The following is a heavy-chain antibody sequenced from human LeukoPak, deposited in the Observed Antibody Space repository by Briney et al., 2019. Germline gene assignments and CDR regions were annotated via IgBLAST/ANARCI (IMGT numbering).Heavy chain of an antibody. CDR3: AKDHTGGWSGYFDY. V-gene: IGHV3-33*06. D-gene: IGHD6-19*01. J-gene: IGHJ4*02. CDR1: GVSFRTYG. Sequence: PGGSLRLSCAASGVSFRTYGVRWVRQAPGKGLEWVAVIWHDASADFYGDSVRGRFSISRDDSRNTVYLQMDSLRADDTALYYCAKDHTGGWSGYFDYWGQGTLVTVSS. CDR2: IWHDASAD.